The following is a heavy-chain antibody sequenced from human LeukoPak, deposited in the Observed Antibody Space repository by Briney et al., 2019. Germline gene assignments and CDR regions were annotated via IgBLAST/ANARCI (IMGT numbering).Heavy chain of an antibody. V-gene: IGHV4-39*01. Sequence: SETLSLTCTVSGGSISSSSYYWGWIRQPPGKGLEWIGSIYYSGSTYYNPSLKSRVTISVDTSKNQFSLKLTSVTAADTAVYYCARLRQHLAPIDYWGQRTLVTVSS. D-gene: IGHD6-13*01. J-gene: IGHJ4*02. CDR3: ARLRQHLAPIDY. CDR1: GGSISSSSYY. CDR2: IYYSGST.